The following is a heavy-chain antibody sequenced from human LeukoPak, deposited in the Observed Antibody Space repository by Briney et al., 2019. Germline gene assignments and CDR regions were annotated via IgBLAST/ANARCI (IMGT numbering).Heavy chain of an antibody. V-gene: IGHV4-34*01. J-gene: IGHJ3*02. Sequence: SETLSLTCAVYGGSFSGYYWGWIRQPPGKGLDWIGNIYYSGSTYYNPSLKSRVTISVDTSKNQFSLKLSSVTAADTAVYYCARPLGNWNDRDAFDIWGQGTMVTVSS. CDR2: IYYSGST. CDR1: GGSFSGYY. D-gene: IGHD1-20*01. CDR3: ARPLGNWNDRDAFDI.